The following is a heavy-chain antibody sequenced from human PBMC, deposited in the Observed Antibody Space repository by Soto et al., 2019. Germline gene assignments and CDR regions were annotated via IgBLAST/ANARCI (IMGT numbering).Heavy chain of an antibody. J-gene: IGHJ6*02. Sequence: GGSLRLSCAASGFTVSSNYMSWVRQAPGKGLEWVSVIYSGGSTYYADSVKGRFTISRDNSKNTLYLQMNSLRAEDTAVYYCGRGAGYYYYGMDVWGQGTTVTVSS. CDR2: IYSGGST. CDR3: GRGAGYYYYGMDV. V-gene: IGHV3-53*01. CDR1: GFTVSSNY.